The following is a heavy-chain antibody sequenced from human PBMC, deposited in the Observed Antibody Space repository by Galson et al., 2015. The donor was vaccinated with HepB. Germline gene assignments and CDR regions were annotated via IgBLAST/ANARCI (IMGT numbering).Heavy chain of an antibody. J-gene: IGHJ4*02. V-gene: IGHV6-1*01. Sequence: CAISGDSVSSNTAGWNWIRQSPLRGLEWLGRTYYRSKWYNDYAVSVKSRMTTNPDTSKNQFSLQLKSVTPEDTAVYYCARDQSYHDILTGSYSAPYDSWGQGTLVTVSS. CDR2: TYYRSKWYN. D-gene: IGHD3-9*01. CDR1: GDSVSSNTAG. CDR3: ARDQSYHDILTGSYSAPYDS.